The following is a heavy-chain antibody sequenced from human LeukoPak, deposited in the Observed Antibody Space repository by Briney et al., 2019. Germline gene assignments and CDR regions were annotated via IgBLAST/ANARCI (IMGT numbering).Heavy chain of an antibody. CDR2: IYTSGST. Sequence: SETLSLTCTVSGGSISSGSYYRSWIRQPAGKGLEWIGRIYTSGSTNYNPSLKSRVTISVDTSKNQFSLKLSSVTAADTAVYYCARATPRIQLWSVYYFDYWGQGTLVTVSS. J-gene: IGHJ4*02. CDR1: GGSISSGSYY. V-gene: IGHV4-61*02. CDR3: ARATPRIQLWSVYYFDY. D-gene: IGHD5-18*01.